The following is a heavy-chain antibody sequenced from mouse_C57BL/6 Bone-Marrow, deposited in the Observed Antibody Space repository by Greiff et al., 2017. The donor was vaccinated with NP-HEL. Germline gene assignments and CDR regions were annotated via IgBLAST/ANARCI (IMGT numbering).Heavy chain of an antibody. D-gene: IGHD1-1*01. CDR1: GYTFTSYG. Sequence: QVQLQQSGAELARPGASVKLSCKASGYTFTSYGISWVKQRTGQGLEWIGEIYPRSGNTYYNEKFKGKATLTADKSSSTAYMELRSLTSEDSAVYFCAPYGSSYGDGYVDVWGTGTTGTVSS. V-gene: IGHV1-81*01. CDR3: APYGSSYGDGYVDV. J-gene: IGHJ1*03. CDR2: IYPRSGNT.